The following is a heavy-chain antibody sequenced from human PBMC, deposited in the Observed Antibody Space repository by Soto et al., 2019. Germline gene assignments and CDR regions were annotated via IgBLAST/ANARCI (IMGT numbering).Heavy chain of an antibody. Sequence: GGSLRLSCAASGISFSTYAMSWVRQAPGKGLEWVSGISGSGGSTYYAGYVKGRFTIARDNSKNTLFLQMNSLRAEDTAVYYCAKAPASSMTASRPFDQWGQGTLVTVS. D-gene: IGHD6-6*01. J-gene: IGHJ4*02. CDR3: AKAPASSMTASRPFDQ. CDR2: ISGSGGST. V-gene: IGHV3-23*01. CDR1: GISFSTYA.